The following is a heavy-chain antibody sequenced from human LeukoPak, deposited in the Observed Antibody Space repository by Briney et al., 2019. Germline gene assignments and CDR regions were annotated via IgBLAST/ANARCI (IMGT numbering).Heavy chain of an antibody. CDR1: GFTFSSSA. CDR2: ISINVDNT. J-gene: IGHJ4*02. Sequence: GGSLRLSCEASGFTFSSSAMSWVRQAPGKGLEWVSSISINVDNTYYADSVKGRVPISRDNSKTTLYLQMNTLRAEDTAVYYCAKFSRSYCSSTRCSKYFDYWGQGTPVTVSS. CDR3: AKFSRSYCSSTRCSKYFDY. V-gene: IGHV3-23*01. D-gene: IGHD2-2*01.